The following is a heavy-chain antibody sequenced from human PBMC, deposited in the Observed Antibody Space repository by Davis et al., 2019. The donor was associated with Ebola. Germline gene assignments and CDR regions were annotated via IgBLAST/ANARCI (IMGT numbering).Heavy chain of an antibody. J-gene: IGHJ6*02. CDR1: GFTFSSYG. D-gene: IGHD3-10*02. CDR3: ARHYVYDYYMGLDV. V-gene: IGHV3-66*04. CDR2: IYTGGRT. Sequence: GESLKISCAASGFTFSSYGMHWVRQAPGKGLEWVSVIYTGGRTYYTDSVKGRFTISRDNSKNTIYLQMNSLRAGDTAVYYCARHYVYDYYMGLDVWGQGTTVTVSS.